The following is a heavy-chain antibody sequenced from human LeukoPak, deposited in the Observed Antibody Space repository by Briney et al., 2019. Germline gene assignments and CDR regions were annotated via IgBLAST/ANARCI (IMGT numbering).Heavy chain of an antibody. CDR3: AKMYDSSGYYYSDAFDI. D-gene: IGHD3-22*01. Sequence: GGSLRLSCAASGFTFSSYAMSWVRQAPGKGLEWVSAISGSGGSTYYADSVKGRFTISRDNSKNTLYLQMNSLRAEDTAVYYCAKMYDSSGYYYSDAFDIWGQGTMVTVSS. J-gene: IGHJ3*02. CDR1: GFTFSSYA. V-gene: IGHV3-23*01. CDR2: ISGSGGST.